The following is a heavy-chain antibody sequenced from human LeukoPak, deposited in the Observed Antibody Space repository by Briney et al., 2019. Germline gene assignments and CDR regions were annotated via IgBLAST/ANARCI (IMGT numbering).Heavy chain of an antibody. CDR1: GGTFSSYA. CDR2: IIPIFGTA. D-gene: IGHD1-14*01. Sequence: SVKVSCKASGGTFSSYAISWVRQAPGQGLEWMGGIIPIFGTANYAQKFQGRVTITTDESTSTAYMELSSLRSEDTAVYYCAREDLPDDAFDIWGQGTMVTVSS. V-gene: IGHV1-69*05. J-gene: IGHJ3*02. CDR3: AREDLPDDAFDI.